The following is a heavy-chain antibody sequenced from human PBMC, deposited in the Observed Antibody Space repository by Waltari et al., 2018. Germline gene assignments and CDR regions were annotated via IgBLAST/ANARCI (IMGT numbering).Heavy chain of an antibody. D-gene: IGHD5-12*01. CDR2: INTTSGGT. CDR3: AKNIVTGPNSDS. Sequence: QVQLVQSGAEVKKPGASVKVSCKTSGFTFTDFYIPWVRQAPGQGLEWMGGINTTSGGTDYTQNFQGRVTMTRDTSISTVYMELTRLISDDTAVYYCAKNIVTGPNSDSWGQGTLVTVSS. J-gene: IGHJ4*02. V-gene: IGHV1-2*02. CDR1: GFTFTDFY.